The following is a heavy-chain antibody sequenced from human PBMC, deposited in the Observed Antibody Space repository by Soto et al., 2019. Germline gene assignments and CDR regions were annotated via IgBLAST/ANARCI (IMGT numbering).Heavy chain of an antibody. CDR2: ISPLFSTT. Sequence: QVQLVQSGAEVKEPGSSVKVSCKATGDLFNNYAFNWVRQAPGQGLEWMGRISPLFSTTNYAQKFQGRVTIGADELTTIVYLEVSXLESEXXXXXYCAASSSVAAAGYFKFWGQGTLVTXSP. CDR3: AASSSVAAAGYFKF. V-gene: IGHV1-69*01. J-gene: IGHJ4*02. CDR1: GDLFNNYA. D-gene: IGHD6-13*01.